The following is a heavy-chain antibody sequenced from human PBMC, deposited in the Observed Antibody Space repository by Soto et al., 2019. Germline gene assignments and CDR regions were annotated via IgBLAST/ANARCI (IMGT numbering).Heavy chain of an antibody. CDR2: ISSSSSYI. CDR3: ARASSDYLSYFDY. Sequence: PGGSLRLSCAASGFTFSSYSMNWVRQAPGKGLEWVSSISSSSSYIYYADSVKGRFTISRDNAKNSLYLQMNSLRAEDAAVYYCARASSDYLSYFDYWGQGTLVTVSS. CDR1: GFTFSSYS. V-gene: IGHV3-21*01. D-gene: IGHD4-17*01. J-gene: IGHJ4*02.